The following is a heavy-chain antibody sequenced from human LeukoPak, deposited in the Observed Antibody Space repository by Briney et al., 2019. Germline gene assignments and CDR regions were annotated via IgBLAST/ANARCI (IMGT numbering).Heavy chain of an antibody. CDR2: ISYDGSNK. D-gene: IGHD3-22*01. CDR1: GFTFSSYA. V-gene: IGHV3-30*04. J-gene: IGHJ3*02. Sequence: PGGSLRLSCAASGFTFSSYAMHWVRQAPGKGLEWVAVISYDGSNKYYADSVKGRFTISRDNSKNTLYLQMNSLRAEDTAVYYCARPITMIVPSAFDIWGQGTMVTVSS. CDR3: ARPITMIVPSAFDI.